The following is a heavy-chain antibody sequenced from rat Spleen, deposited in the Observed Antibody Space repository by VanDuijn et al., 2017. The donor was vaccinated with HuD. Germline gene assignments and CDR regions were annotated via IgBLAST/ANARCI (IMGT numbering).Heavy chain of an antibody. CDR3: TRSCGGYNSKWVPF. V-gene: IGHV2-1*01. J-gene: IGHJ3*01. CDR1: GFSLISYS. D-gene: IGHD1-11*01. Sequence: QVQLKESGPGLVQPSQTLSLTCTVSGFSLISYSVHWVRQPPGKGLERMGGIWGDGSTDYNSALKSRLSISRDTSRSQVFLKMNSLQTDDTAIYFCTRSCGGYNSKWVPFGGQGCLVTVST. CDR2: IWGDGST.